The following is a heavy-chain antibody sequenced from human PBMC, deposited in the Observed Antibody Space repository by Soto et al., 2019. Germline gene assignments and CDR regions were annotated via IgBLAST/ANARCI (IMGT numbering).Heavy chain of an antibody. V-gene: IGHV4-59*01. Sequence: NPSETLSLTCTVSGGSITSYYWSWIRQPPGKGLEWLGYIYYRGNTNYNPSLKSRLTILVDTSKNQLSLKLSSVTAADTAVYYCARSSASWYSGAFDIWGQGTMVTVSS. CDR2: IYYRGNT. J-gene: IGHJ3*02. CDR3: ARSSASWYSGAFDI. D-gene: IGHD6-13*01. CDR1: GGSITSYY.